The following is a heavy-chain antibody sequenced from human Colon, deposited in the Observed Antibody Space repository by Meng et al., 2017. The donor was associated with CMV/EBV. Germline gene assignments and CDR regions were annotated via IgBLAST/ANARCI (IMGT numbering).Heavy chain of an antibody. D-gene: IGHD3-10*01. CDR2: IIPIFGTA. CDR3: ARANYYYGSGSYETFDY. Sequence: SVKVSCKASGGTFSSYAISWVRQAPGQGLEWMGGIIPIFGTANYAQKFQGRVTITTDESTSTAYMELSSLRSEDTAVYYCARANYYYGSGSYETFDYWGQGTLVTVSS. V-gene: IGHV1-69*05. CDR1: GGTFSSYA. J-gene: IGHJ4*02.